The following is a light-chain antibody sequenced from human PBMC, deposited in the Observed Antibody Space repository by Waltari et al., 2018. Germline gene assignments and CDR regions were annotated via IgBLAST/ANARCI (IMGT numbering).Light chain of an antibody. V-gene: IGKV1-5*03. Sequence: DIQMTQSPSTLSASVGDRVTITCRASQNINRWLAWYQQKPGTVPKLLIFKASSLKSGVPSRCSGSGSGTEFTLTISSLQPDDCATYYCQQYDSYSLTFGGGTKVEI. CDR1: QNINRW. CDR2: KAS. CDR3: QQYDSYSLT. J-gene: IGKJ4*01.